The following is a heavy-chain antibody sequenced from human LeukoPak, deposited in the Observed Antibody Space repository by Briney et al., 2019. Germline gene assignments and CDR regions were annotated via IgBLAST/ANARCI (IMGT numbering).Heavy chain of an antibody. CDR3: ARKYSYGLRFDY. CDR2: IILIFGTA. J-gene: IGHJ4*02. D-gene: IGHD5-18*01. V-gene: IGHV1-69*13. Sequence: SVKVSCKASGGTFSSYAISWVRQAPGQGLEWMGGIILIFGTANYAQKFQGRVTITADESTSTAYMELSSLRSEDTAVYYCARKYSYGLRFDYWGQGTLVTVSS. CDR1: GGTFSSYA.